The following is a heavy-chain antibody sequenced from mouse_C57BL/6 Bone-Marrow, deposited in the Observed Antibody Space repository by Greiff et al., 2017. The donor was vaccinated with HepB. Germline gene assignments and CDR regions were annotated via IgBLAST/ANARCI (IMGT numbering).Heavy chain of an antibody. CDR3: ASRLTGPYYYAMDY. D-gene: IGHD4-1*01. Sequence: QVQLQQSGPELVKPGASVKISCKASGYAFSSSWMNWVKQRPGKGLEWIGRIYPGDGDTNYNGKFKGKATLTADKSSSTAYMQLSSLTSEDSAVYFCASRLTGPYYYAMDYWGQGTSVTVSS. J-gene: IGHJ4*01. CDR2: IYPGDGDT. V-gene: IGHV1-82*01. CDR1: GYAFSSSW.